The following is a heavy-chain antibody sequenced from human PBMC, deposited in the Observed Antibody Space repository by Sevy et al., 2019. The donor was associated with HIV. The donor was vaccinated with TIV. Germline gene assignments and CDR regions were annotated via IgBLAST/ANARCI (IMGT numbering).Heavy chain of an antibody. V-gene: IGHV3-7*01. CDR3: ARRYFDL. Sequence: GGSLRLSCVASGFTFDNYWMQWVRQAPGKGLEWVANIRQDGNEIYYADSVKGRFTISRDNAKESLYLQMSNLRVEDTAIYYCARRYFDLWGPGILVTVSS. J-gene: IGHJ4*02. CDR1: GFTFDNYW. CDR2: IRQDGNEI.